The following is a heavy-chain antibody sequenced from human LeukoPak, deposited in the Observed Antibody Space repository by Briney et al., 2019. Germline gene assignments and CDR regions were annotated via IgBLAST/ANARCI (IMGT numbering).Heavy chain of an antibody. D-gene: IGHD3-10*01. CDR3: ARSVWFGEDRGPFDY. Sequence: ASVKVSCKASGYTFTSYAMNWVRQAPGQGLEWMGWINTNTGNPTYAQGFTGRFVFSLDTSVSTAYLQISSLKAEDTAVYYCARSVWFGEDRGPFDYWGQGTLVTVSS. V-gene: IGHV7-4-1*02. CDR2: INTNTGNP. CDR1: GYTFTSYA. J-gene: IGHJ4*02.